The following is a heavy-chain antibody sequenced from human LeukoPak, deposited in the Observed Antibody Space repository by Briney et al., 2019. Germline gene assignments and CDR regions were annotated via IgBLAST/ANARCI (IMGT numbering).Heavy chain of an antibody. CDR1: GFTFSSYA. CDR3: AIELRFLERGYYFDY. Sequence: GGSLRLSCAASGFTFSSYAMHWVRQAPGKGLEWVAVISYDGSNKYYADSVKGRFTISRDNSKNTLYLQMNSLRAEDTAVYYCAIELRFLERGYYFDYWGQGALVTVSS. CDR2: ISYDGSNK. J-gene: IGHJ4*02. V-gene: IGHV3-30-3*01. D-gene: IGHD3-3*01.